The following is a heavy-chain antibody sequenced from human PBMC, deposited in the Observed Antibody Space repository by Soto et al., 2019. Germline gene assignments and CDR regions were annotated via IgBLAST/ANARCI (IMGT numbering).Heavy chain of an antibody. Sequence: QVQLVESGGGVVQPGRSLRLSCAASGFTFSSYAMHWVRQAPGKGLEWVAVISYDGSNKYYADSVKGRFTISRDISKNTLYLHMNSLRPEDTAVYYCARAGGLLLDYWGQGTLVTVSS. V-gene: IGHV3-30-3*01. CDR2: ISYDGSNK. D-gene: IGHD2-15*01. CDR1: GFTFSSYA. CDR3: ARAGGLLLDY. J-gene: IGHJ4*02.